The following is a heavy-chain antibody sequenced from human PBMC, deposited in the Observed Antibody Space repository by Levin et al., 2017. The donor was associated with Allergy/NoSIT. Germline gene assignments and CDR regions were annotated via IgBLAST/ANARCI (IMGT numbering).Heavy chain of an antibody. Sequence: SPTLSLPCSVSGASVSGTSYYWTWIRQPAGKGLEWIGRIYTTGSTDYNPSLKSRVIISMDASKNQFSLKLTSVTAADTAVYYCTRALWFGSSFDPWGQGMLVTVSS. J-gene: IGHJ5*02. CDR3: TRALWFGSSFDP. CDR1: GASVSGTSYY. CDR2: IYTTGST. D-gene: IGHD3-10*01. V-gene: IGHV4-61*02.